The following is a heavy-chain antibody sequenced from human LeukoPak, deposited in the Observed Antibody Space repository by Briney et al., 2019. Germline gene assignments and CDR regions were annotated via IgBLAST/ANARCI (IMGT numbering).Heavy chain of an antibody. V-gene: IGHV4-59*01. CDR3: ASFDYGDYGVDP. J-gene: IGHJ5*02. CDR1: GGSISSYY. Sequence: SETLSLTCTVSGGSISSYYWSWIRQPPGKGLEWIGYIYYSGSTNYNPSLKSRVTISVDTSKNQFSLKLSSVTAADTAVYYCASFDYGDYGVDPWGQGTLVTVSS. D-gene: IGHD4-17*01. CDR2: IYYSGST.